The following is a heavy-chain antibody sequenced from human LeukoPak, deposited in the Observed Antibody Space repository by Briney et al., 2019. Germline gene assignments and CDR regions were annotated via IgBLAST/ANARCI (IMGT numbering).Heavy chain of an antibody. CDR2: INPNSGDT. J-gene: IGHJ4*02. CDR1: GYTFTGYY. Sequence: ASVKVSCKASGYTFTGYYMHWVRQAPGQGLEWMGWINPNSGDTNYAQNFQGRVTMTRDTSINTAYMELSRLRSDDTAVYYCARRRLPNYDSSGYTYYFDYWGQGTLVTVSS. CDR3: ARRRLPNYDSSGYTYYFDY. V-gene: IGHV1-2*02. D-gene: IGHD3-22*01.